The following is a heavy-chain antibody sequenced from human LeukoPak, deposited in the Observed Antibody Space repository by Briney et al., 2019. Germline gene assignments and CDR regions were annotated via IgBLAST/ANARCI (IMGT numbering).Heavy chain of an antibody. V-gene: IGHV3-43*02. Sequence: GGSLRLSCAASGFTFDDYAMHWVRQAPGKGLEWVSLISGDGGSTYYADSVKGRFTTSRDNSKNSLYLQMNSVRTEDTALYYCAKDMKEGSSWYGAYYYYGMDVWGQGTTVTVSS. D-gene: IGHD6-13*01. J-gene: IGHJ6*02. CDR2: ISGDGGST. CDR1: GFTFDDYA. CDR3: AKDMKEGSSWYGAYYYYGMDV.